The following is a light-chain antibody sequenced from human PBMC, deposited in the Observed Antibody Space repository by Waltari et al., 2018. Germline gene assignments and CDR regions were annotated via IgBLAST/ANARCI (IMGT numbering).Light chain of an antibody. CDR2: EVD. CDR1: SSAIGRYNS. J-gene: IGLJ3*02. Sequence: QSALTQPASVSGYPGQAIPVSCIGTSSAIGRYNSVSWYQQHPGKGPKLILYEVDNRPSGVSDRFSGSKSGNTASLTISGLQTDDEANYYCSSYTTSSTWVFGGGTQLTVL. V-gene: IGLV2-14*03. CDR3: SSYTTSSTWV.